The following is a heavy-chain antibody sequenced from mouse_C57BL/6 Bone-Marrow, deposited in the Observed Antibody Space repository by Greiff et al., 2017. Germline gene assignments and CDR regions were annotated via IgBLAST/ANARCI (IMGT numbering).Heavy chain of an antibody. CDR3: ARWGSLEFYYGFAY. J-gene: IGHJ3*01. Sequence: QVQLQQSGPELVKPGASVKISCKASGYAFSSSWMNWVKQRPGKGLEWIGRIYPGDGDTNYNGKFKGKATLTADKSSSTAYMQLSSLTSEDSAVYFCARWGSLEFYYGFAYWGQGTLVTVSA. D-gene: IGHD1-1*01. CDR1: GYAFSSSW. CDR2: IYPGDGDT. V-gene: IGHV1-82*01.